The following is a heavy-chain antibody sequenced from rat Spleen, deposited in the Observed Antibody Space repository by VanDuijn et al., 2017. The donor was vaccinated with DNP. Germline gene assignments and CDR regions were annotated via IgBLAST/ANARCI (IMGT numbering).Heavy chain of an antibody. CDR1: GFPFSNYY. CDR3: ASVYDGYPPYTMDA. V-gene: IGHV5-22*01. D-gene: IGHD1-12*03. J-gene: IGHJ4*01. Sequence: EVQLVESGGDLVQPGRSLKLSCAASGFPFSNYYMAWVRQAPKQVLEWVATISYSGRKSYYQDSVRGRFAISRDNAKCSLYLQMTSLKSEDTATYYCASVYDGYPPYTMDAWGQGTSVTVSS. CDR2: ISYSGRKS.